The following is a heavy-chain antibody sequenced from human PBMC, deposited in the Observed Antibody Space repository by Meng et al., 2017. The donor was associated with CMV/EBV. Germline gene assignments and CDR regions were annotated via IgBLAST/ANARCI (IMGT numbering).Heavy chain of an antibody. J-gene: IGHJ4*02. CDR1: GYTFTSYY. CDR3: ARDRDGYNLYYFDY. D-gene: IGHD5-24*01. CDR2: ITPIFGTA. V-gene: IGHV1-69*05. Sequence: ASGYTFTSYYMHWVRQAPGQGLEWMGGITPIFGTANYAQKFQGRVTITTDESTSTAYMELSSLRSEDTAVYYCARDRDGYNLYYFDYWGQGTLVTVSS.